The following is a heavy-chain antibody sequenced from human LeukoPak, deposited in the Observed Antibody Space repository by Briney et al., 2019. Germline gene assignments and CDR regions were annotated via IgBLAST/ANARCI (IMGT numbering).Heavy chain of an antibody. CDR1: GFTCSSYG. CDR3: ARGDDYGDYGPFGY. CDR2: IWYDGSNK. V-gene: IGHV3-33*01. J-gene: IGHJ4*02. D-gene: IGHD4-17*01. Sequence: GGSLRLSCAASGFTCSSYGMHWVRQAPGKGLEWVAVIWYDGSNKYYADSVKGRFTISRDNSKNTLYLQMNSLRAEDTSVYYWARGDDYGDYGPFGYWGQGTLVTVSS.